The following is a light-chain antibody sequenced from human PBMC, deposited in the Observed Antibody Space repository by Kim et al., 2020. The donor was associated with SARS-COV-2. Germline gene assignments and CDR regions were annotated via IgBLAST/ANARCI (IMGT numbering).Light chain of an antibody. Sequence: SPVAVATPSCRASQSVSSSYLAWYQQKPAQAPRLLIYGASSRATGIPDRFSGSGSGTAFTLTIIRLEPEDFAVYYCQQYGSSPLTFGQGTKVDIK. CDR3: QQYGSSPLT. V-gene: IGKV3-20*01. CDR2: GAS. J-gene: IGKJ1*01. CDR1: QSVSSSY.